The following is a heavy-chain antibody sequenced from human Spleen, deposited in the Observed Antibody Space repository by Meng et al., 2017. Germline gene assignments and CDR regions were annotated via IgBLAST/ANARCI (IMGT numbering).Heavy chain of an antibody. CDR3: ARGPTTMAHDFDY. V-gene: IGHV4-34*01. CDR2: NNHSGST. J-gene: IGHJ4*02. Sequence: GQVQQWGAGPLNPSETLSLTCVVAGGSFSDYYWSWIRQPPGKGLECIGDNNHSGSTNYNPSLENRATISVDTSQNNLSLKLSSVTAADTAVYYCARGPTTMAHDFDYWGQGTLVTVSS. D-gene: IGHD4-11*01. CDR1: GGSFSDYY.